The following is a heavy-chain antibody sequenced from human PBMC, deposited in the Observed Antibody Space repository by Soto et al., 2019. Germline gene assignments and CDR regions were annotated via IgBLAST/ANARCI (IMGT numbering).Heavy chain of an antibody. CDR2: ISGSGTTI. CDR1: GINFSDHF. CDR3: ARDGRYKTPYDGFDT. J-gene: IGHJ3*02. Sequence: QAQVVESGGGLVKPGGSLRLSCATSGINFSDHFMAWIRLSPGKGLEWIAYISGSGTTIYYADSVRGRFTISRDKANDSLYMQMNSLRAEDTAVYYCARDGRYKTPYDGFDTWGQGTMVTVSS. V-gene: IGHV3-11*01. D-gene: IGHD1-26*01.